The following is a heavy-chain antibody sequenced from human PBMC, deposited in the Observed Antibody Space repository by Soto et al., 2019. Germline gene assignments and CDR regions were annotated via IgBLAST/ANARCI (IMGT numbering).Heavy chain of an antibody. Sequence: SETLSLTCTVSGGSVSSGYYYWSWIRQPPGKGLEWIGYIYYSGSTYYNPSLKSRVTISVDTSKNQFSLKLSSVTAADTAVYYCARERPDGSRLDPWGQGTLVTVSS. V-gene: IGHV4-30-4*01. D-gene: IGHD6-13*01. J-gene: IGHJ5*02. CDR1: GGSVSSGYYY. CDR3: ARERPDGSRLDP. CDR2: IYYSGST.